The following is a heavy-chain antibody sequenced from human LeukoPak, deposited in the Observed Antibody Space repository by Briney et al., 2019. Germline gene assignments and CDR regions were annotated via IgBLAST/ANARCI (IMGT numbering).Heavy chain of an antibody. CDR2: INPNSGGT. CDR3: ARGALVGMVVAWFDP. J-gene: IGHJ5*02. V-gene: IGHV1-2*02. D-gene: IGHD3-10*01. CDR1: GYTFTGYY. Sequence: ASVKVSCKASGYTFTGYYMHWVRQAPGQGLEWMGWINPNSGGTNYAQKFQGRVTMTRDTSISTAYVELSRLRSDDTAVYYCARGALVGMVVAWFDPWGQGTLVTVSS.